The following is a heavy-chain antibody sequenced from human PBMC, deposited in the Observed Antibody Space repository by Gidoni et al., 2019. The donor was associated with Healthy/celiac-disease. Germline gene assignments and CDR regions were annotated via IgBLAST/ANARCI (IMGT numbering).Heavy chain of an antibody. J-gene: IGHJ6*02. CDR3: ARDRGYSYGKYYYYGMDV. D-gene: IGHD5-18*01. V-gene: IGHV3-21*01. CDR2: ISSSSSYI. Sequence: EVQLVESGGGLVKPGGSLRLSCAASGFTFSSYSMNWFRQAPGKGLEWVSSISSSSSYIYYADSVKGRFTISRDNAKNSLYLQMNSLRAEDTAVYYCARDRGYSYGKYYYYGMDVWGQGTTVTVSS. CDR1: GFTFSSYS.